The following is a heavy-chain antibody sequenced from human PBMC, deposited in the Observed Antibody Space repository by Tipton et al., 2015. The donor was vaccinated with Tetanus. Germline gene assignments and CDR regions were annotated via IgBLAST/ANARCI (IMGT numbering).Heavy chain of an antibody. V-gene: IGHV3-7*01. CDR1: GFTFNRYW. J-gene: IGHJ4*02. Sequence: SLRLSCAASGFTFNRYWMSWVRQAPGRGLEWVATIKRDGGEKYYMASVKGRFTISRDNANNSLYLQVNSLRPEAPAVYFCGRVATSGRNWCEAYWCQGALVTVSS. CDR2: IKRDGGEK. D-gene: IGHD2-8*02. CDR3: GRVATSGRNWCEAY.